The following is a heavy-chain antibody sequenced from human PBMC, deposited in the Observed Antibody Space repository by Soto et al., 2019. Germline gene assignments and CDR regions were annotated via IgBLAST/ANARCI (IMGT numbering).Heavy chain of an antibody. D-gene: IGHD5-12*01. CDR1: GFTFDDYA. J-gene: IGHJ4*02. V-gene: IGHV3-9*01. CDR2: ISWNSGSI. Sequence: GGSLKFSCAASGFTFDDYAMHWVRQAPGKGLEWVSGISWNSGSIGYADSVKGRFTISRDNAKNSLYLQMNSLRAEDTALYYCAKGSGHRYYFDYWGQGTLVTVSS. CDR3: AKGSGHRYYFDY.